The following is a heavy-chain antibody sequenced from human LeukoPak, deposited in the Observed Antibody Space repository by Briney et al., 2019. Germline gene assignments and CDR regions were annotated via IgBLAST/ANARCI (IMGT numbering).Heavy chain of an antibody. CDR2: INHSGST. CDR1: GGSFSGYY. V-gene: IGHV4-34*01. Sequence: SETLSLTCAVCGGSFSGYYWSWIRQPPGKGLEWIGEINHSGSTNYNPSLKSRVTISVDTSKNQFSLKLSSVTAADTAVYYCARARATRPRVRSSGWYFVSPPTYWGQGTLVTVSS. J-gene: IGHJ4*02. D-gene: IGHD6-19*01. CDR3: ARARATRPRVRSSGWYFVSPPTY.